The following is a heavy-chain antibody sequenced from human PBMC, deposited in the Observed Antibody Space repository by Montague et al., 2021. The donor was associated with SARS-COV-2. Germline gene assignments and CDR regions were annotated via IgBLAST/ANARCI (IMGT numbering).Heavy chain of an antibody. V-gene: IGHV4-34*01. D-gene: IGHD3-22*01. CDR2: INHSGST. CDR3: ASFPSGYYDSSGYHI. J-gene: IGHJ4*02. Sequence: SETLSLTCAVYGGSFSGYYWSWIRQPPGKGLEWIGEINHSGSTNYNPSLKSRVTISVDTSKSQFSLKLSSVTAADTAVYYCASFPSGYYDSSGYHIWGQGTLVTVSS. CDR1: GGSFSGYY.